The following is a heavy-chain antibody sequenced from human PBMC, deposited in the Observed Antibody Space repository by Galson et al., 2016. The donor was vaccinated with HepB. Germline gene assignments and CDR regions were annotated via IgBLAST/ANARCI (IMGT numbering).Heavy chain of an antibody. CDR3: ARALRDSWGGYYRRGYDY. V-gene: IGHV4-39*07. CDR1: SDSFTSSSYY. J-gene: IGHJ4*02. D-gene: IGHD3-3*01. CDR2: IHYAGST. Sequence: ETLSLTCTVSSDSFTSSSYYWAWIRQPPGKGLEWIGRIHYAGSTYYNPSLRGRVTISMDKPNYRSSLNLNSVTAADTAIYYCARALRDSWGGYYRRGYDYWGQGILITVSS.